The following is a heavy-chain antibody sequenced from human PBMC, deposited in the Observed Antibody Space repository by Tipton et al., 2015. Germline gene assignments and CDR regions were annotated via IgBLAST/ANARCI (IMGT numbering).Heavy chain of an antibody. CDR3: ARGLRGYSSN. Sequence: TLSLTCTVSGVSISSGAYYWTWIRQHPGKGLELIANIYYSGSTYYNPSLKSRLSISVDTSKNQFSLKLSSVTAADTAMYFCARGLRGYSSNWSQGSLVTVSS. J-gene: IGHJ4*02. CDR2: IYYSGST. D-gene: IGHD5-18*01. V-gene: IGHV4-31*03. CDR1: GVSISSGAYY.